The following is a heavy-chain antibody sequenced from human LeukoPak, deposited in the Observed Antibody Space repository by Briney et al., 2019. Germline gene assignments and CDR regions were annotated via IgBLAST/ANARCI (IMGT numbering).Heavy chain of an antibody. Sequence: PGGSLRLSCAASGFTFSDAWMSWVRQAPGKGLEWVGRIKSKTDGGTTDYAATVKGRFTISRDDSKNTLYLQMNSLKTEDTAVYYCTTRGGSFSIFDCWGQGTLVTVSS. CDR2: IKSKTDGGTT. D-gene: IGHD1-26*01. CDR1: GFTFSDAW. V-gene: IGHV3-15*01. CDR3: TTRGGSFSIFDC. J-gene: IGHJ4*02.